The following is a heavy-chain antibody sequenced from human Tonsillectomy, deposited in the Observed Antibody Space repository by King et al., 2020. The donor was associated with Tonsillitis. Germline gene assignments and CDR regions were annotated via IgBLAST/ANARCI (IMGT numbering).Heavy chain of an antibody. CDR1: GDTFCSYA. V-gene: IGHV1-69*09. Sequence: VQLVQSGAEVKKPGSSVKVSCKASGDTFCSYAISWGRQAPGQGLEWMGRIIPFLDITNYAQRFQGRVTITAEKSTSTVYMWLSSLRSEDTAIYYCAGNGGSGSEGQLDYWGQGTLVTVSS. CDR3: AGNGGSGSEGQLDY. D-gene: IGHD5-12*01. CDR2: IIPFLDIT. J-gene: IGHJ4*02.